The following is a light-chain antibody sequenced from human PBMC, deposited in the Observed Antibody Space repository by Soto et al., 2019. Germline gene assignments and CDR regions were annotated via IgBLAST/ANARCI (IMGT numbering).Light chain of an antibody. CDR1: SSDVGAYNY. CDR3: TSYTSSSTLGV. J-gene: IGLJ1*01. Sequence: QSVLTQVASVSGSPGQSITISCTGTSSDVGAYNYVSWYQQHPGKAPKLMIYDISNRPSRVSDRFSGSKSGNTASLTISGLQADDEADYYCTSYTSSSTLGVFGTGTKVTVL. CDR2: DIS. V-gene: IGLV2-14*01.